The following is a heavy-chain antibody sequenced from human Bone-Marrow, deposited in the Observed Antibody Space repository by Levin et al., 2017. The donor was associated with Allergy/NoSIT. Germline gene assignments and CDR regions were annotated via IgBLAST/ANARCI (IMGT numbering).Heavy chain of an antibody. Sequence: AGGSLRLSCAASGFTFSSYAMHWVRQAPGKGLEWVAVISYDGSNKYYADSVKGRFTISRDNSKNTLYLQMNSLRAEDTAVYYCARDIDSSGYYDYWGQGTLVTVSS. CDR2: ISYDGSNK. V-gene: IGHV3-30*04. CDR3: ARDIDSSGYYDY. J-gene: IGHJ4*02. CDR1: GFTFSSYA. D-gene: IGHD3-22*01.